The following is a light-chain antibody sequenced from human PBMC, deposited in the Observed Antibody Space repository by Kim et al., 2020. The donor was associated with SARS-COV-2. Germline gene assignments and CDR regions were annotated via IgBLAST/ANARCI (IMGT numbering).Light chain of an antibody. J-gene: IGKJ1*01. Sequence: EIVLTQSPATLSLSPGERATLSCRASQSVSSYLAWYQQKPGQAPRLLIYDASNRATGIPARFSGSGSGTDFTLTISSLEPEDSAVYYCQQRSNWPATFGQGTKVDIK. V-gene: IGKV3-11*01. CDR1: QSVSSY. CDR3: QQRSNWPAT. CDR2: DAS.